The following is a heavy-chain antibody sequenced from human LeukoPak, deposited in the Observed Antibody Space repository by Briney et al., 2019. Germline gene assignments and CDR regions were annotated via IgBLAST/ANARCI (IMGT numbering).Heavy chain of an antibody. V-gene: IGHV4-30-2*01. D-gene: IGHD2-8*01. CDR1: GGSISSGGYS. Sequence: SQTLSLTRAVSGGSISSGGYSWSWIRQPPGKGLEWIGYIYHSGSTYYNPSLKSRVTISVDRSKNQFSLKLSSVTAADTAVYYCARDRYCTNGVCYGDDFDIWGQGTMVTVSS. CDR2: IYHSGST. J-gene: IGHJ3*02. CDR3: ARDRYCTNGVCYGDDFDI.